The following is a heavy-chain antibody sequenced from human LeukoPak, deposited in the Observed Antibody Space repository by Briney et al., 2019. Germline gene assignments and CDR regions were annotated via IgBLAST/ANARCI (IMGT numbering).Heavy chain of an antibody. D-gene: IGHD7-27*01. J-gene: IGHJ3*02. Sequence: RPGGSLRLSCAASGFTFSTYAMHWVRQAPGKGLEWVAFISYDGTNKYCADSVKGRFTISRDNSKNTLYLQTNSLRAEDTALYYCAREILTGYAFDIWGQGTMVTVSS. CDR3: AREILTGYAFDI. CDR1: GFTFSTYA. CDR2: ISYDGTNK. V-gene: IGHV3-30-3*01.